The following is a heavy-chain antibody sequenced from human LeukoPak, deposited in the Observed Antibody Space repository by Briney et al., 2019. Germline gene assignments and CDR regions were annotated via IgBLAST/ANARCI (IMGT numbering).Heavy chain of an antibody. J-gene: IGHJ6*03. CDR2: IIPIFGTA. CDR3: FGVARDYYYYMDV. CDR1: GGTFSSYA. D-gene: IGHD3-3*01. Sequence: ASVKVSCKASGGTFSSYAISWVRQAPGQGLEWMGGIIPIFGTANYAQKFQGRVTITADESTSTAYMELSSLRSEDTAVYYCFGVARDYYYYMDVWGKGTTVTVSS. V-gene: IGHV1-69*13.